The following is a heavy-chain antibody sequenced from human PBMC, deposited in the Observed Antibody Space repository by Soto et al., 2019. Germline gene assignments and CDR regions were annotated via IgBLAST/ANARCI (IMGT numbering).Heavy chain of an antibody. Sequence: EVQLLESGGAFVQPGGSLRLSCAASGFTFSNYAMSWVRQAPGKRLEWVSTISASGGNTYYADSVKGRFTISRDNSKNTLYLQMNSLRAEDTAVFYCARGSLGVHWYFDVWGRGTLVTVSS. CDR3: ARGSLGVHWYFDV. J-gene: IGHJ2*01. CDR2: ISASGGNT. CDR1: GFTFSNYA. V-gene: IGHV3-23*01.